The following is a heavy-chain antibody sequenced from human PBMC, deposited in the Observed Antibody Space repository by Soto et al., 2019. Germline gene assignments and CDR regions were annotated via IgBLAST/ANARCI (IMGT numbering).Heavy chain of an antibody. D-gene: IGHD6-13*01. V-gene: IGHV3-30-3*01. Sequence: GGSLRLSCAASGFTFSSYAMHWVRQAPGKGLEWVAVISYDGSNKYYADSVKGRFTISRDNSKNTLYLQMNSLRAEDTAVYYCAREVRIAAAPRIFDYWGQGTLVTVSS. CDR3: AREVRIAAAPRIFDY. CDR2: ISYDGSNK. CDR1: GFTFSSYA. J-gene: IGHJ4*02.